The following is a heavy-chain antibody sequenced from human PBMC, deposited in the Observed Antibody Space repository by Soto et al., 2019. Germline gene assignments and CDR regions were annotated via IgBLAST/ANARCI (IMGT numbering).Heavy chain of an antibody. J-gene: IGHJ5*02. CDR3: SRDKGGIDP. CDR1: GFTVSSNY. Sequence: GGSLRLSCAASGFTVSSNYMSWVRQAPGKGLEWVSVIYSGGSTYYADSVKDRFTISRDNSKNTLYLQMKSLIAADTAVYYCSRDKGGIDPWGQGTLVTVSS. D-gene: IGHD1-26*01. CDR2: IYSGGST. V-gene: IGHV3-53*01.